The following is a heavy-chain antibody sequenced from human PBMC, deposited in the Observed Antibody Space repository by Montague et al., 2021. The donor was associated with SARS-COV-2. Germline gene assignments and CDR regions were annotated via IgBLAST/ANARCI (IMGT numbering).Heavy chain of an antibody. CDR3: ARTPTRPLSLDS. CDR1: GGSITGFS. J-gene: IGHJ4*02. Sequence: SETLSLTCAVSGGSITGFSWSWVRQPAGKGLEWIGRVTTSGTTNXXPSLRSRVTMSVDTSKNQFSLNLNSATAADTAIYYCARTPTRPLSLDSWGRGTLVTVSS. D-gene: IGHD6-6*01. CDR2: VTTSGTT. V-gene: IGHV4-4*07.